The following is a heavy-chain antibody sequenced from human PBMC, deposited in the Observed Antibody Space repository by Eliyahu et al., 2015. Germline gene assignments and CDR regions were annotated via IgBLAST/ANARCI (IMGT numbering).Heavy chain of an antibody. V-gene: IGHV3-30*03. CDR1: GFTFXXXX. J-gene: IGHJ6*02. Sequence: QVQLVESGGGVVQPGRSLRLSCAASGFTFXXXXMHWVRQAPGKGLEWVAVISYDGSNKYYADSVKGRFTISRDNSKNTLYLQMNSLRAEDTAVYYCARENQSVVPAAYYYGMDVWGQGTTVTVSS. D-gene: IGHD2-2*01. CDR2: ISYDGSNK. CDR3: ARENQSVVPAAYYYGMDV.